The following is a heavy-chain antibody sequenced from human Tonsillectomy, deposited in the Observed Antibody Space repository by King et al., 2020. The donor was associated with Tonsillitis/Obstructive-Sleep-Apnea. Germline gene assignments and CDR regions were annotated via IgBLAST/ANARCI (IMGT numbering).Heavy chain of an antibody. CDR1: GGSISSYY. Sequence: QLQESGPGLVKPSETLSLTCTVSGGSISSYYWSWIRQPPGKGLEWIGYIYYSGSTNYNPSLKSRVTISVDTSKNQFSLKLSSVTAADTAVYYCARLIAGNCSGGSCYSHPKIYYYYYMDVWGKGTTVTVSS. V-gene: IGHV4-59*08. D-gene: IGHD2-15*01. J-gene: IGHJ6*03. CDR3: ARLIAGNCSGGSCYSHPKIYYYYYMDV. CDR2: IYYSGST.